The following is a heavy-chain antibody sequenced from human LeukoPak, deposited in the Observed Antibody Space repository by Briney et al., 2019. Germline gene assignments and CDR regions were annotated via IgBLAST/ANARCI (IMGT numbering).Heavy chain of an antibody. Sequence: ASVKVSCKAFGYTFSSYGVSWVRQAPGQGLEWTGWISAYNGNTNYAQKFQGRVTLTTDTSTSTAYMEVGSLRSDDTAVYYCARDTGGSPYGDFHYWGQGTLVTVSS. J-gene: IGHJ4*02. CDR2: ISAYNGNT. CDR3: ARDTGGSPYGDFHY. D-gene: IGHD4/OR15-4a*01. V-gene: IGHV1-18*01. CDR1: GYTFSSYG.